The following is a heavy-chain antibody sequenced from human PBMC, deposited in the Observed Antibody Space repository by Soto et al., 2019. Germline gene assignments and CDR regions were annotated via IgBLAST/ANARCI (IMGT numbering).Heavy chain of an antibody. V-gene: IGHV1-2*02. J-gene: IGHJ4*02. Sequence: QVQLVQSGAEVKKPGASVKVSCKASGYTFTGYYMHWVRQAPGQGLEWMGWINPNSGGTNYAQKFQGRVTMTRDTSISTAYMELRSLRSDDTAVYYCARSRDTAMVTLDFDYWGQGTLVTVSS. D-gene: IGHD5-18*01. CDR1: GYTFTGYY. CDR2: INPNSGGT. CDR3: ARSRDTAMVTLDFDY.